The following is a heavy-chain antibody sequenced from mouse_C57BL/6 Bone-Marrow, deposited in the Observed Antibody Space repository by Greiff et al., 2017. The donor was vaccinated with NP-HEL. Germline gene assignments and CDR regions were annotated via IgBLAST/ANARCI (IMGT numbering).Heavy chain of an antibody. J-gene: IGHJ2*01. CDR3: ARVIYDGYYD. Sequence: VQLQQPGAELVMPGASVKLSCKASGYTFTSYWMHWVKQRPGQGLEWIGEIDPSDSYTNYNQKFKGKSTLTVDKSSSTAYMQLSSLTSEDSAVYYCARVIYDGYYDWGQGTTLTVSS. D-gene: IGHD2-3*01. CDR2: IDPSDSYT. CDR1: GYTFTSYW. V-gene: IGHV1-69*01.